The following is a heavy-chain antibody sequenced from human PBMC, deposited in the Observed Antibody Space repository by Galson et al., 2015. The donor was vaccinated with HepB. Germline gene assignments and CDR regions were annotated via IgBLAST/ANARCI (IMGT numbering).Heavy chain of an antibody. V-gene: IGHV5-51*03. CDR2: IYPADSDT. CDR1: GYIFTSFW. Sequence: PGESLKISCKGSGYIFTSFWIGWVRQMPGKGLEWMGIIYPADSDTTYSPSFQGQVSFSVDKSTSTAYLQWGSLQASDTAMYFCATAAHDSSGYYPLWGQGTLVTVSS. J-gene: IGHJ4*02. D-gene: IGHD3-22*01. CDR3: ATAAHDSSGYYPL.